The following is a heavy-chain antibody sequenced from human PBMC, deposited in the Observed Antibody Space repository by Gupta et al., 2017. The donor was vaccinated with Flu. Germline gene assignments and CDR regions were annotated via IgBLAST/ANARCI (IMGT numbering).Heavy chain of an antibody. V-gene: IGHV3-48*03. J-gene: IGHJ4*02. D-gene: IGHD6-19*01. CDR1: GFPFSSYE. Sequence: EVQLVESGGGLVQPGGSLRLSCAASGFPFSSYEMNWVRQAPGKGLEWVSYISSSGSTIYYADAVKGRLTISRDNAKKSLYLKMQRMRAEDTAVYYFARGGIAVAGTNYGGQGTLVTVSS. CDR3: ARGGIAVAGTNY. CDR2: ISSSGSTI.